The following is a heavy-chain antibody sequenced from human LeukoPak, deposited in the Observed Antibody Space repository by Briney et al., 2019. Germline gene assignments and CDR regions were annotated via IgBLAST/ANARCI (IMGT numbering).Heavy chain of an antibody. CDR1: GYTFTGYY. Sequence: ASVKVSCKASGYTFTGYYMHWVRQAPGQGLEWMGWINPNSGGTNYAQKFQGRVTMTRDTSISTAYMELSRLRSDDTAVYYCARDTDPSLGYCSSTSCYRDNNWSDPWGQGTLVTVSS. CDR2: INPNSGGT. D-gene: IGHD2-2*02. CDR3: ARDTDPSLGYCSSTSCYRDNNWSDP. V-gene: IGHV1-2*02. J-gene: IGHJ5*02.